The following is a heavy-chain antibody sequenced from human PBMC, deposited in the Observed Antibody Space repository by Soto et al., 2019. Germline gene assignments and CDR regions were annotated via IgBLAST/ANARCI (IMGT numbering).Heavy chain of an antibody. J-gene: IGHJ6*02. V-gene: IGHV4-61*08. CDR3: ARHRLTSVYGMDV. Sequence: SETLSLTCTVSGGSVSSGAYSWSWTRQPPGKGLEWIGSVYYTGSTNCNPSLKSRVTVSLDMSKNQVALKLSSVTAADTAVYYCARHRLTSVYGMDVWGQGTKVTVSS. CDR1: GGSVSSGAYS. CDR2: VYYTGST. D-gene: IGHD2-21*02.